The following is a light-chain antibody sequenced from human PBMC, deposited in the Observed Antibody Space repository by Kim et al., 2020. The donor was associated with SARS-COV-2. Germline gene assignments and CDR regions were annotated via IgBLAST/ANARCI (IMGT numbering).Light chain of an antibody. CDR3: QAWDSSTAPV. CDR1: KLGDKY. CDR2: QDS. J-gene: IGLJ3*02. Sequence: SYELTQPPSVSVSPGQTASITCSGDKLGDKYACWYQQKPGQSPVLVINQDSKRPSGIPERFSGSNSGNTATLPISGTQSMDEADYYCQAWDSSTAPVFGG. V-gene: IGLV3-1*01.